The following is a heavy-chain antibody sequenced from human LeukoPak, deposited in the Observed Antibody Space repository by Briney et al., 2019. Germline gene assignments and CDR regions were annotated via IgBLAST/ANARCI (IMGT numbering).Heavy chain of an antibody. Sequence: PGGSLRLSCAASGFTFSNYWMGWVRQAPGKGLEWVANIKQDGSEKRYVDPVKGRFTISRDNAKNSLYLQMNSLRAEDMALYYCAKAFFEWDEEVVDPFNDAFDIWGQGTMVTVSS. V-gene: IGHV3-7*03. CDR2: IKQDGSEK. CDR1: GFTFSNYW. CDR3: AKAFFEWDEEVVDPFNDAFDI. J-gene: IGHJ3*02. D-gene: IGHD3-22*01.